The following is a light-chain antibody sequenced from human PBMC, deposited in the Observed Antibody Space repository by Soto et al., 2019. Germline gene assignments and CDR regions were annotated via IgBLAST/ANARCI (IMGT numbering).Light chain of an antibody. CDR3: SSYTGSSEGV. CDR1: SSDVGSYNR. V-gene: IGLV2-18*02. CDR2: EVS. J-gene: IGLJ1*01. Sequence: QSVLTQPPSVSGSPGQSVTISCTGTSSDVGSYNRVSWYQQPPGTAPKLMIYEVSNRPSGVPDRFSGSKSGNTASLTISGLQAEDEADYYCSSYTGSSEGVFGTGTKVTVL.